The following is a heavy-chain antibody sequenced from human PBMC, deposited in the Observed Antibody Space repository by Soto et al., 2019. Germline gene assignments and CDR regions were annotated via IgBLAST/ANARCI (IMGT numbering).Heavy chain of an antibody. CDR1: GFTFSSYA. Sequence: EVQLLESGGGLVQPGGSLRLSCAASGFTFSSYAMSWVRQAPGKGLEWVSAISGSGGSTYYADSVKGPFIISRDNSKNSLYLQMHSLRPEDTAVYYGAKDLQPALRSGGSCYYGDYCVQGPLVTFSS. V-gene: IGHV3-23*01. J-gene: IGHJ4*02. D-gene: IGHD2-15*01. CDR3: AKDLQPALRSGGSCYYGDY. CDR2: ISGSGGST.